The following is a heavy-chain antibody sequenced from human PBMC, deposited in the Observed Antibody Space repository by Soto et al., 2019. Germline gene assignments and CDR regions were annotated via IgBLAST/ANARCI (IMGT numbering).Heavy chain of an antibody. V-gene: IGHV1-69*01. CDR3: XXXXXXXIVATGKFDY. Sequence: QVQLVQSGAXVKKPGSSVKVSCKASGGTFSSYAISWVRQAPGQGLEWMGGIIPIFGTANYAQKFQXXXXXXXXXXXXXXXXXXXXXXXXXXXXXXXXXXXXXXIVATGKFDYXGQGTLVTVS. CDR1: GGTFSSYA. D-gene: IGHD5-12*01. J-gene: IGHJ4*02. CDR2: IIPIFGTA.